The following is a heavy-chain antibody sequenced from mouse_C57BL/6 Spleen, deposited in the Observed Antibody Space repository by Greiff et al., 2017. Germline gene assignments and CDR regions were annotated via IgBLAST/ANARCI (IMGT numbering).Heavy chain of an antibody. Sequence: QVQLKESGAELVKPGASVKISCKASGYAFSSYWMNWVKQRPGKGLEWIGQIYPGDGDTNYNGKFKGKATLTADKSSSTAYMQLSSLTSEDSAVYFCARGNDGYFDVWGTGTTVTVSS. D-gene: IGHD2-3*01. J-gene: IGHJ1*03. V-gene: IGHV1-80*01. CDR2: IYPGDGDT. CDR1: GYAFSSYW. CDR3: ARGNDGYFDV.